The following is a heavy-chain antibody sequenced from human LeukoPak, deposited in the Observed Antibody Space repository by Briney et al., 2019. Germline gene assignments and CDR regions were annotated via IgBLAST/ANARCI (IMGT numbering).Heavy chain of an antibody. D-gene: IGHD1-26*01. J-gene: IGHJ4*02. V-gene: IGHV1-69*01. CDR2: IIPIFGTA. CDR3: ATREEIVGATTSTRFDY. CDR1: GGTFSSYA. Sequence: GSSVKVSCNASGGTFSSYAISWVRQAPGQGLEWMGGIIPIFGTANYAQKFQGRVTITADESTSTAYMELSSLRSEDTAVYYCATREEIVGATTSTRFDYWGQGTLVTVSS.